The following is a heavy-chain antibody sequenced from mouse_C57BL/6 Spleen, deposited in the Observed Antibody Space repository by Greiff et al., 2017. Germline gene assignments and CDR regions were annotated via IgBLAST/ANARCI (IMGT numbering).Heavy chain of an antibody. CDR3: ARPAGPYDMDY. J-gene: IGHJ4*01. CDR2: ISSGSSTI. V-gene: IGHV5-17*01. CDR1: GFTFSDYG. Sequence: EVQVVESGGGLVKPGGSLKLSCAASGFTFSDYGMHWVRQAPEKGLEWVAYISSGSSTIYYADTVKGRFTISRDNAKNTLFLQMTSLRSEDTAMYYCARPAGPYDMDYWGQGTSVTVSS. D-gene: IGHD1-2*01.